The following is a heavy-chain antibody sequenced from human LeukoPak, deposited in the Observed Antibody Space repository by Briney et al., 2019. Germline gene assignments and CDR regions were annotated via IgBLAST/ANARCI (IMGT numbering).Heavy chain of an antibody. D-gene: IGHD3-22*01. Sequence: PGGSLRLSCAASGFTFSTYAMHWVRQAPGKGLECVAVISFDGSDKYYADSVKGRFTISRDNSENTLYVQMNSLRAEDTAVYYCARGTYYYDSSGYYSGGLGYWGQGTLVTVSS. CDR2: ISFDGSDK. CDR1: GFTFSTYA. CDR3: ARGTYYYDSSGYYSGGLGY. V-gene: IGHV3-30*04. J-gene: IGHJ4*02.